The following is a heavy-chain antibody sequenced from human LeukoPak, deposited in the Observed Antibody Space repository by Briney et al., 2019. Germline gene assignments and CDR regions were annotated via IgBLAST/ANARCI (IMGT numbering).Heavy chain of an antibody. J-gene: IGHJ4*02. Sequence: GGSLRLSCQASGVTFTFCGFHWVRQAPGKGLEWVAVIWHDASNKYYADSVKGRFTISRDNSKNTLYLQMNNLSAEDTAVYYCARDFYVGSGSYYIGYWGQGTLVTVSS. CDR3: ARDFYVGSGSYYIGY. CDR2: IWHDASNK. V-gene: IGHV3-33*08. CDR1: GVTFTFCG. D-gene: IGHD3-10*01.